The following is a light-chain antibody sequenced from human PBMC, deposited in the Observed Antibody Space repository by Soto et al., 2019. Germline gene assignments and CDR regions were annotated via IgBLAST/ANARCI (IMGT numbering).Light chain of an antibody. J-gene: IGKJ4*01. CDR3: QQYNSYPT. CDR1: QSISSW. Sequence: DIPMTQSPSTLSASVGDRDTITCRASQSISSWLAWYQQKPGKAPKLLIYKASSLESGVPSRFSGSGSGTELTLTISSLQPDDFGTYYCQQYNSYPTFGGGTKVEIK. V-gene: IGKV1-5*03. CDR2: KAS.